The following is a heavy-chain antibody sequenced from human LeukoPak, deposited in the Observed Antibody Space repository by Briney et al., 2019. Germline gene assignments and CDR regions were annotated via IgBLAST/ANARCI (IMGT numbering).Heavy chain of an antibody. J-gene: IGHJ4*02. D-gene: IGHD1-26*01. CDR1: GGSISSSSYY. Sequence: PSETLSLTCTVSGGSISSSSYYWGWIRQPPGKGLEWIGSMYYSGSTYYNPSLKSRVTISVDTSKNQFSLKLSSVTAADTAVYYCARSRRSYYKYYFDYWGQGTLVTVSS. CDR3: ARSRRSYYKYYFDY. CDR2: MYYSGST. V-gene: IGHV4-39*07.